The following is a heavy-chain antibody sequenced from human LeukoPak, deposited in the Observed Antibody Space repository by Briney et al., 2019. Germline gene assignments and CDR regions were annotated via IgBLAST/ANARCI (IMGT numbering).Heavy chain of an antibody. CDR3: ARGHCFGGDCYFDY. D-gene: IGHD2-21*02. Sequence: PSETLSLTCTVSGGSITSSSYYWGWIRQPPGKGLEWIGSIYYSGSTSYNPSLKSRVTISVDTSKNQFSLKLSSVTAADTAVHYCARGHCFGGDCYFDYWGPGTLVTVSS. CDR1: GGSITSSSYY. CDR2: IYYSGST. J-gene: IGHJ4*02. V-gene: IGHV4-39*01.